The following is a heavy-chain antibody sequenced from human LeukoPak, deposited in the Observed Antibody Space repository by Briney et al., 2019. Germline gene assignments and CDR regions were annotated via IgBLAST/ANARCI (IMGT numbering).Heavy chain of an antibody. V-gene: IGHV4-4*02. CDR1: GGSISSSNW. Sequence: GTLSLTCAVSGGSISSSNWWSWVRQPPGKGLEWIGEIYHSGSTNYNPSLKSRVTISVDKSKNQFSLKLSSVTAADTAVYYCARGGGRYCSGGSCYSGGSWFDPWGQGTLVTVSS. CDR2: IYHSGST. CDR3: ARGGGRYCSGGSCYSGGSWFDP. D-gene: IGHD2-15*01. J-gene: IGHJ5*02.